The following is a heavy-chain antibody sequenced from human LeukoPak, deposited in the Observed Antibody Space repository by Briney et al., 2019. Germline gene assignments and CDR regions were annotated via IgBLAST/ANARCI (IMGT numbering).Heavy chain of an antibody. CDR3: ASAVRLAV. V-gene: IGHV3-48*01. CDR2: ISSSSSTI. D-gene: IGHD6-19*01. Sequence: GGSLRLSCAASGFTFSSYGMHWVRQAPGKGLEWVSYISSSSSTIYYADAVKGRFTISRDNAKNSLYLQMNSLRAEETAVYYCASAVRLAVWGQGTLVTVSS. J-gene: IGHJ4*02. CDR1: GFTFSSYG.